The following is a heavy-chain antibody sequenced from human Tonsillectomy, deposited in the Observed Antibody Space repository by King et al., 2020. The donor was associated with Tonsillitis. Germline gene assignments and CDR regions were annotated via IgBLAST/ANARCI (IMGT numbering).Heavy chain of an antibody. CDR2: ISAYNGNT. D-gene: IGHD3-22*01. Sequence: QLVQSGAEVKKPGASVKVSCKASGYTFTSYGISWVRQAPGQGLEWMGWISAYNGNTNYAQKLQGRVTMTTDTSTSTAYMELRSLRSDDTAVYYCARDHPIVVVICHYYYGMDVWGQGTTVTVSS. J-gene: IGHJ6*02. V-gene: IGHV1-18*04. CDR3: ARDHPIVVVICHYYYGMDV. CDR1: GYTFTSYG.